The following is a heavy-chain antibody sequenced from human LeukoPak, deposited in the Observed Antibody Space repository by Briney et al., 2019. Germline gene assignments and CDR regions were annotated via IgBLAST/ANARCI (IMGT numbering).Heavy chain of an antibody. D-gene: IGHD1-26*01. CDR3: ARDRKIVGALDP. CDR2: IYYSGST. Sequence: PSETLSLTCTVSGGSISSSSYYWGWIRQPPGKGLEWIGSIYYSGSTYYKPSLKSRVTISVDTSKNQVSLKLHSVTAADTAVYYCARDRKIVGALDPWGQGTLVTVSS. J-gene: IGHJ5*02. V-gene: IGHV4-39*07. CDR1: GGSISSSSYY.